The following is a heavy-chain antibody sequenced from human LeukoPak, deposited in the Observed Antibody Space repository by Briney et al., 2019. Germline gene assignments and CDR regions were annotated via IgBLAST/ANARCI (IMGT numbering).Heavy chain of an antibody. Sequence: GGSLRLSCAASGFTFRNHAMNWVRQAPGKGLEWVSSISGSSSDIYYADSVKGRFTISRDNSKNTLYLQMNSLRAEDTAVYYCAKAPTANLYNWFDPWGQGTLVTVSS. V-gene: IGHV3-21*01. CDR2: ISGSSSDI. CDR3: AKAPTANLYNWFDP. J-gene: IGHJ5*02. CDR1: GFTFRNHA.